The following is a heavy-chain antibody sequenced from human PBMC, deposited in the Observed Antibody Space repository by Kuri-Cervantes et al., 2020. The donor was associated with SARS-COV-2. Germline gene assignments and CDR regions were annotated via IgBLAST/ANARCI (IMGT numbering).Heavy chain of an antibody. Sequence: GSLRLSCAVYGGSFSGYYWSWIRQPPGKGLEWIGEINHSGSTNYNPSLKSRVTMSVDTSKNQFSLKLSSVTAADTAVYYCARGLMTEFDYWGQGTLVTVSS. CDR1: GGSFSGYY. J-gene: IGHJ4*02. V-gene: IGHV4-34*01. CDR3: ARGLMTEFDY. D-gene: IGHD3-16*01. CDR2: INHSGST.